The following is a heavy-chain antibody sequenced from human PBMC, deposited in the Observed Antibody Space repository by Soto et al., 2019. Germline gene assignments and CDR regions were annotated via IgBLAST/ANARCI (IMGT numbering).Heavy chain of an antibody. D-gene: IGHD2-2*02. J-gene: IGHJ4*02. CDR3: ATGMYQPLLYPEAGYNY. V-gene: IGHV1-24*01. CDR2: FDPEDGET. Sequence: QVQPVQSGAEVKKPGASVKVSCKVSGYTLTELSMHWVRQAPGKRLEWMGGFDPEDGETIYAQKFQGRVTMTEDTSTDTAYMELGSLRSEDTAVYYCATGMYQPLLYPEAGYNYWGQGTLVTVSS. CDR1: GYTLTELS.